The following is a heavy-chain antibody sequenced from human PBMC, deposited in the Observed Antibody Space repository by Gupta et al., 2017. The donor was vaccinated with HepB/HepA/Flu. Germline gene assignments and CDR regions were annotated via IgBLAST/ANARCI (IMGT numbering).Heavy chain of an antibody. CDR3: AKDLIWYGSGSYYKRDRDY. D-gene: IGHD3-10*01. J-gene: IGHJ4*02. CDR2: ISGSGGST. V-gene: IGHV3-23*01. CDR1: GFTFSSYA. Sequence: EVQLLESGGGLVQPGGSLRLSCAASGFTFSSYAMSWVRPAQGKGLEWVSAISGSGGSTYYADSVKGRFTISRDNSKNTLYLRMNSLRAEDTAVYYCAKDLIWYGSGSYYKRDRDYWGQGTLVTVSS.